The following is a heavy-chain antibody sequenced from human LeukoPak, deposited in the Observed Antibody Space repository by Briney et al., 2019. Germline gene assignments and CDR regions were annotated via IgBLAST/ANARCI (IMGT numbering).Heavy chain of an antibody. J-gene: IGHJ5*02. CDR2: IYYSGST. Sequence: KPSQTLSPTCTVSGGSISSGDYYWSWIRQPPGKGLEWIGYIYYSGSTYYNPSLKSRVTISVDTSKNQFSLKLSSVTAAGTAVYYCARYPGGEWQVATPSWFDPWGQGTLVTVSS. V-gene: IGHV4-30-4*01. CDR1: GGSISSGDYY. CDR3: ARYPGGEWQVATPSWFDP. D-gene: IGHD2-15*01.